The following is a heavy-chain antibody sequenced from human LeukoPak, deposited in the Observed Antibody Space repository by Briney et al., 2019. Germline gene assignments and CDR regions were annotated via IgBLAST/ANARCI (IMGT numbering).Heavy chain of an antibody. D-gene: IGHD3-22*01. CDR3: ARSAHYYYDSASDGVAFDV. V-gene: IGHV4-59*01. Sequence: SETLSLTCGVSGGSISSYYWRWIRQPPGKGLEWIGNIFYTGSTKYNPSLKSRVNISVDTSKNQISLKLSSVTAADTTMYYCARSAHYYYDSASDGVAFDVWGQGTMVTVSS. J-gene: IGHJ3*01. CDR2: IFYTGST. CDR1: GGSISSYY.